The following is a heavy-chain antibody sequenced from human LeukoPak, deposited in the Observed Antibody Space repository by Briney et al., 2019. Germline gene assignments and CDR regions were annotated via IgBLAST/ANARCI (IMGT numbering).Heavy chain of an antibody. D-gene: IGHD1-1*01. Sequence: GGSLRLSCAASGFTFSNLNMNWVRQAPGKGLEWVSTISIASTHILYADSVKGRFTISRDNAKNSLYLQMNSLRVEDTAVYYCARGLQYNDAFDIWGQGTMVTASS. CDR2: ISIASTHI. J-gene: IGHJ3*02. CDR1: GFTFSNLN. CDR3: ARGLQYNDAFDI. V-gene: IGHV3-21*01.